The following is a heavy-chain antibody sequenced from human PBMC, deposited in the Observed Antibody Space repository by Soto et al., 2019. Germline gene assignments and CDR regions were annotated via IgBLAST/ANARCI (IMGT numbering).Heavy chain of an antibody. V-gene: IGHV3-30-3*01. CDR3: ARDIYSRDGYNLGY. D-gene: IGHD5-12*01. CDR1: GFTFSSYA. CDR2: ISYDGSNK. Sequence: GGSLRLSCAASGFTFSSYAMHWVRQAPGKGLEWVAVISYDGSNKYYADSVKGRFTISRDNSKNTLYLQMNCLRAEDTAVYYCARDIYSRDGYNLGYWGQGTLVTVSS. J-gene: IGHJ4*02.